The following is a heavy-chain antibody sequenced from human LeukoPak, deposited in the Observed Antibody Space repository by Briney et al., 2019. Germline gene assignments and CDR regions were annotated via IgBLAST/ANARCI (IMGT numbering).Heavy chain of an antibody. V-gene: IGHV3-30*18. J-gene: IGHJ4*02. D-gene: IGHD6-13*01. CDR1: GFTFRNYG. CDR2: ISYDGTDK. Sequence: GGSLRLSCAASGFTFRNYGMHWVRQAPGKELECVAGISYDGTDKNYANSVKGRFTVSRDNSKNTLYLQMNSLRAEDTAVYYCAKDPDSGIAAAGTDDYWGQGTLVTVSS. CDR3: AKDPDSGIAAAGTDDY.